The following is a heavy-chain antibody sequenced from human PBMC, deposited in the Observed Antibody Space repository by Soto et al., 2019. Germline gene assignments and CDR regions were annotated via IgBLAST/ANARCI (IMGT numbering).Heavy chain of an antibody. D-gene: IGHD2-21*02. CDR2: IYHSGST. CDR3: ARSKYCGGDCYRPGAFDI. J-gene: IGHJ3*02. V-gene: IGHV4-30-2*01. CDR1: GGSISSGGYS. Sequence: TLSLTCAVCGGSISSGGYSWSWIRQPPGKGLEWIGYIYHSGSTYYNPSLKSRVTISVDRSKNQFSLKLSSVTAADTAVYYCARSKYCGGDCYRPGAFDIWGQGTMVTVSS.